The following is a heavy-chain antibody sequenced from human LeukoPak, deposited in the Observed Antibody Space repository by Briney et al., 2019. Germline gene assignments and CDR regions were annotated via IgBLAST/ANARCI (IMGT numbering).Heavy chain of an antibody. D-gene: IGHD3-22*01. CDR3: AIYNYYDSSGYN. CDR2: IYPGDSDT. Sequence: GASLKISCKGSASSFTNYWTGWVPQMPGKGLEWMGIIYPGDSDTSYSPFFQGQVTISADKSISTAYLQWSSLKASDTAMYYCAIYNYYDSSGYNWGQGALVTVSS. J-gene: IGHJ4*02. V-gene: IGHV5-51*01. CDR1: ASSFTNYW.